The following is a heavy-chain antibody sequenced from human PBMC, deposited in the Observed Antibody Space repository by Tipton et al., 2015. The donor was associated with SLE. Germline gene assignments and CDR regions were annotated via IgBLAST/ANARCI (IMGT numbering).Heavy chain of an antibody. J-gene: IGHJ4*02. V-gene: IGHV3-7*01. CDR3: ARYYTASTWDYFDF. D-gene: IGHD3-3*01. Sequence: SLRLSCAASGFTFSSYWMSWVRQAPGKGLEWVANIKQDGSEKYYVDSVKGRFTISRDNAKNSLYLQMNSLRAEDTALYYCARYYTASTWDYFDFWGQGTLVTVSS. CDR2: IKQDGSEK. CDR1: GFTFSSYW.